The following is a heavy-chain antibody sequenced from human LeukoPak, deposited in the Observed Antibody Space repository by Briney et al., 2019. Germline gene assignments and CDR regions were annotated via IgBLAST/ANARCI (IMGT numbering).Heavy chain of an antibody. D-gene: IGHD6-6*01. CDR2: ISGSGGSS. J-gene: IGHJ4*01. CDR1: GFTFSNYA. CDR3: ARIDRGSSSSRGDY. Sequence: GGSLRLSCAASGFTFSNYAMSWVRQAPGKGLEWVSSISGSGGSSYYADSVKGRFTISRDNSKNTLYLQMNSLRAEDTAVYYCARIDRGSSSSRGDYWGQGTLVTVSS. V-gene: IGHV3-23*01.